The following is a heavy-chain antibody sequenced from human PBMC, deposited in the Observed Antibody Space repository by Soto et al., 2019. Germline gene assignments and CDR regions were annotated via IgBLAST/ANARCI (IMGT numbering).Heavy chain of an antibody. Sequence: QVQLQESGPGLVKPSGTLSLTCAVSGGSISSSNWWSWVRQPPGKGLGWIGEIYHSGSTNYNPSLKRRVTLSVDKSKNQFSRKLSSVTAADTAVYYCARIAVAGTRFDYWGQGTLVTVSS. J-gene: IGHJ4*02. V-gene: IGHV4-4*02. CDR2: IYHSGST. CDR3: ARIAVAGTRFDY. CDR1: GGSISSSNW. D-gene: IGHD6-19*01.